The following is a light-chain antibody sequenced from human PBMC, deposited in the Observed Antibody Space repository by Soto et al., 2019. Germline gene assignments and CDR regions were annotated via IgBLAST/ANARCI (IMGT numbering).Light chain of an antibody. CDR3: QQVKSFPKT. CDR2: AAS. V-gene: IGKV1-12*01. CDR1: QDVQNW. J-gene: IGKJ2*01. Sequence: DTQMTQSPSSVAASIGDSVTITCRASQDVQNWLAWYQHKPGQAPKLLVFAASSLQSGVPSRFSATGFGTDFTLIINSLQPEDFATYYCQQVKSFPKTFGQGTKL.